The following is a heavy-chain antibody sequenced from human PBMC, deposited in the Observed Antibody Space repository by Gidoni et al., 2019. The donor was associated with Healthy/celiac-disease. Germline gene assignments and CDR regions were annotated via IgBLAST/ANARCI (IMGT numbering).Heavy chain of an antibody. CDR2: IKSKTDGGTT. Sequence: EVHLVESGVGLVKPGGSLRLSCPASGFTFSNAWMSCVRQAPGKGLVWVGRIKSKTDGGTTDYAAPVKGRFTISRDDSKNTLYLQMNSLKTEDTAVYYCTTAPSSSWYDESFDYWGQGTLVTVSS. CDR3: TTAPSSSWYDESFDY. D-gene: IGHD6-13*01. CDR1: GFTFSNAW. J-gene: IGHJ4*02. V-gene: IGHV3-15*01.